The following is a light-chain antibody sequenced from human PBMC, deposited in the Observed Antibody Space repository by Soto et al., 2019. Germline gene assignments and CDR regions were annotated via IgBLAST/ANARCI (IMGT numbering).Light chain of an antibody. CDR1: NSDVGGYNY. CDR3: SSYTSSSTRV. V-gene: IGLV2-14*01. J-gene: IGLJ1*01. Sequence: SVLTQPASVAGSPGQSITISCTGTNSDVGGYNYVSWYQQHPGKAPKLMIYDVSNRPSGVSNRFSGSKSGNTASLTISGLQAEDEADYYCSSYTSSSTRVFGTGTKVTVL. CDR2: DVS.